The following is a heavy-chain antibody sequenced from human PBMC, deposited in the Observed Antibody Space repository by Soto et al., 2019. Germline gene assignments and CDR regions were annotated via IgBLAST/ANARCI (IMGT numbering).Heavy chain of an antibody. Sequence: SETLSLTCTVSGGSITNSNWWSWVRLPPAKGLEWIGDIYHAGSTKYNPSLERRVTMSVDTSNNQFALTLTSVTAADTAVYFCARGPPIVGNTTPLDSWGQGTQVTVSS. CDR2: IYHAGST. V-gene: IGHV4-4*02. J-gene: IGHJ4*02. CDR1: GGSITNSNW. CDR3: ARGPPIVGNTTPLDS. D-gene: IGHD1-26*01.